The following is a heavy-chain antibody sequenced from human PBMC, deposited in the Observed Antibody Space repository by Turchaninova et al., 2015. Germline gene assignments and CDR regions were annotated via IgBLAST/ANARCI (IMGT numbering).Heavy chain of an antibody. V-gene: IGHV3-48*03. CDR1: GFILSSHE. CDR3: AKDKGISSAFDI. Sequence: EVQRVESGGDLVQPGGSLRLTGDASGFILSSHEKNWHRQGPGKGLEWVSYINSGGSTKHYADSVKGRFTISRDNAKNSLYLQMNSLRAEDTAVYYCAKDKGISSAFDIWGQGTMVTVSS. CDR2: INSGGSTK. J-gene: IGHJ3*02.